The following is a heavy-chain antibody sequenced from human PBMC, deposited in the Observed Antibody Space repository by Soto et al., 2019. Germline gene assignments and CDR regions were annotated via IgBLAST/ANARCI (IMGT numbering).Heavy chain of an antibody. D-gene: IGHD2-15*01. CDR1: RFSFSDYG. V-gene: IGHV3-30*02. Sequence: QVQLVESGGGVVQPGGSRRLSCEASRFSFSDYGMHWVRQAPGKGLEWVALIRDDGSATYYSDSVKGRFAISRDNSKNTLFLQMSRLRAEDTAFYYCATSTLTEAFDIWGQGTMVSVSS. CDR3: ATSTLTEAFDI. CDR2: IRDDGSAT. J-gene: IGHJ3*02.